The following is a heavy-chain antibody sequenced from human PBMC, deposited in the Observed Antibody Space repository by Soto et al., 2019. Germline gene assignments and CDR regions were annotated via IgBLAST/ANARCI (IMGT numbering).Heavy chain of an antibody. Sequence: ASVKVSCKASGYTFTGYYMHWVRQAPGQGLEWMGWINPNSGGTNYAQKFQGRVTMTRDTSISTAYMELSRLRSDDTAVYYCARDNYDSSGHTRPLDYWAQGTLVTVSS. CDR3: ARDNYDSSGHTRPLDY. CDR1: GYTFTGYY. D-gene: IGHD3-22*01. CDR2: INPNSGGT. V-gene: IGHV1-2*02. J-gene: IGHJ4*02.